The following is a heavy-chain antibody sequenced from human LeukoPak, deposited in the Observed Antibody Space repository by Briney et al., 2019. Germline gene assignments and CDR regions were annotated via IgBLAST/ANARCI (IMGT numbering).Heavy chain of an antibody. CDR2: IKQDGSEK. CDR1: GFTFSSYW. CDR3: AKWGRLRGCDY. J-gene: IGHJ4*02. Sequence: GGSPRLSCAASGFTFSSYWMSWVRQAPGKGLEWVANIKQDGSEKYYVDSVKGRFTISRDNAKNSLYLQMNSLRAEDTAVYYCAKWGRLRGCDYWGQGTLVTVSS. D-gene: IGHD5-12*01. V-gene: IGHV3-7*01.